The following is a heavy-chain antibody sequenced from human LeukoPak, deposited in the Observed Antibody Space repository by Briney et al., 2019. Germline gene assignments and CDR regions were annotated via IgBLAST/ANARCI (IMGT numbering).Heavy chain of an antibody. J-gene: IGHJ6*03. V-gene: IGHV4-39*01. Sequence: SETLSLTCTVSCGSLNSHTHHWGWIRQTPGKGLEWIGHIYYSGSTYYNASLKSRVTIYVDSSKNQFSLSSTSVTTAATAVYYCESMPRRVILGPNYYAYHMDVWGKGTTVTVSS. CDR3: ESMPRRVILGPNYYAYHMDV. D-gene: IGHD3-10*01. CDR2: IYYSGST. CDR1: CGSLNSHTHH.